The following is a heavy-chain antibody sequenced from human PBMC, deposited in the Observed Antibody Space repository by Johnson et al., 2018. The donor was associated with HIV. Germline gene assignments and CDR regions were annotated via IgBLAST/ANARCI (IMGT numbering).Heavy chain of an antibody. D-gene: IGHD1-14*01. CDR2: ISYDGSDK. Sequence: QVQLVESGGGVVQPGRSLRLSCAASGFTFSSYAMHWVRQAPAKGLQWVAVISYDGSDKDYADSVKGRFTISRDSSKNTLYLQMNSLKTEDTAVYYCARGPRNPGLDAFDIWGQGTVVTVSS. J-gene: IGHJ3*02. V-gene: IGHV3-30*04. CDR1: GFTFSSYA. CDR3: ARGPRNPGLDAFDI.